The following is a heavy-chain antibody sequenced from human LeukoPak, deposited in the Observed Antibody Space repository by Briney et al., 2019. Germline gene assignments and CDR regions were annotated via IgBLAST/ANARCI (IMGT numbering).Heavy chain of an antibody. J-gene: IGHJ4*01. CDR2: LSGSGITT. CDR1: GFTFSNSA. Sequence: GVSLRLSCAASGFTFSNSAMSWVRQAPGKGLEWVSTLSGSGITTYYADSVKGRFTISRDNSKNTLYLQMNSLRAEDTAVYYCAKGIYSSGWSYSDYWGHGTLVTVSS. CDR3: AKGIYSSGWSYSDY. V-gene: IGHV3-23*01. D-gene: IGHD6-19*01.